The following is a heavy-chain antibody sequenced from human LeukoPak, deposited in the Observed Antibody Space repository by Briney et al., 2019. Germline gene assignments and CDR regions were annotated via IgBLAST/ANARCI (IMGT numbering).Heavy chain of an antibody. CDR2: ISSSSSYI. CDR3: ARDQDGGNSRWGIDY. CDR1: GFTFSSFS. V-gene: IGHV3-21*01. D-gene: IGHD4-23*01. J-gene: IGHJ4*02. Sequence: GGSLRLSCAASGFTFSSFSMNWVRQAPGEGLEWVSSISSSSSYIYYADSVKGRFTISRDNAKNSLYLQMNSLRAEDTAVYYCARDQDGGNSRWGIDYWGQGTLVTVSS.